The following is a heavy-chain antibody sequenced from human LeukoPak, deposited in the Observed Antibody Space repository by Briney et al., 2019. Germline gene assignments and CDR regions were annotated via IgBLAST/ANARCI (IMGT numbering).Heavy chain of an antibody. CDR2: INHSGGST. CDR1: GYTFTSYY. CDR3: AATTLTSSGAIWFDP. V-gene: IGHV1-46*03. D-gene: IGHD3-22*01. J-gene: IGHJ5*02. Sequence: ASVKVSCKASGYTFTSYYMHWVRQAPGQGLEWMGIINHSGGSTSYAQKFQGRVTMTRDTSTSTVYMELSSLRSEDTAVYYCAATTLTSSGAIWFDPWGQGTLVTVSS.